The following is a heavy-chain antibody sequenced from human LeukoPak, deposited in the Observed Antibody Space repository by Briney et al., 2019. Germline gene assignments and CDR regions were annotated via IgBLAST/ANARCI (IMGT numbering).Heavy chain of an antibody. CDR3: ARDNSGYSAFDI. CDR1: GGSISSSSYY. V-gene: IGHV4-39*07. CDR2: IYYSGST. Sequence: SETLSLTCTVSGGSISSSSYYWGWIRQPPRKGLEWIGSIYYSGSTYYNPSLKSRVTISVDTSKNQFSLKLSSVTAADTAVYYCARDNSGYSAFDIWGQGTMVTVSS. J-gene: IGHJ3*02. D-gene: IGHD5-12*01.